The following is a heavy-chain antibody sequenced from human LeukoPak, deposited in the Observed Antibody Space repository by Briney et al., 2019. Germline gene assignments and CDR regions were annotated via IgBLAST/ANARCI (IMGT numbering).Heavy chain of an antibody. CDR3: ARGPEWELYFDY. Sequence: ASVKVSCKASGYTFTSYDINWVRQATGQGLEWMGRMNPNSGNAGYAQKFQGRVTITRNTSISTAYMELSSLRSEDTAVYYCARGPEWELYFDYWGQGTLVTVSS. D-gene: IGHD1-26*01. CDR1: GYTFTSYD. CDR2: MNPNSGNA. J-gene: IGHJ4*02. V-gene: IGHV1-8*03.